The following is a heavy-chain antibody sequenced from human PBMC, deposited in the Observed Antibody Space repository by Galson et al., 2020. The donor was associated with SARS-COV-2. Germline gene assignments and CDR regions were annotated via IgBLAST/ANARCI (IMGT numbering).Heavy chain of an antibody. Sequence: SETLSLTCTVSGGSMRSWYWSWIRQPPGKGLEWIGYIFYSGSNYFNPSLKSRVTMSVETSENRFSLTLTFVTAADTALYYCARRYGGAFDIWGRGTMVSVSS. CDR2: IFYSGSN. V-gene: IGHV4-59*08. CDR1: GGSMRSWY. J-gene: IGHJ3*02. CDR3: ARRYGGAFDI. D-gene: IGHD5-12*01.